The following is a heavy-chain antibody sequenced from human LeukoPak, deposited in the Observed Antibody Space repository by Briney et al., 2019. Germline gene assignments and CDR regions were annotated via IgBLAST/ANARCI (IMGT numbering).Heavy chain of an antibody. V-gene: IGHV3-30*18. CDR2: ISYDGGNK. CDR3: AKDKRYYDFWSGYPSPPYYYGMDV. CDR1: GFTFSSYG. Sequence: GRSLRLSCAASGFTFSSYGMHWVRQAPGKGLEWVAVISYDGGNKYYADSVKGRFTISRDNSKNTLYLQMNSLRAEDTAVYYCAKDKRYYDFWSGYPSPPYYYGMDVWGQGTTVTVSS. D-gene: IGHD3-3*01. J-gene: IGHJ6*02.